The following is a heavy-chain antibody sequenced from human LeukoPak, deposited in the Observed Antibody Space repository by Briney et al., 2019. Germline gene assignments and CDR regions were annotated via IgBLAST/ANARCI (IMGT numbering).Heavy chain of an antibody. CDR1: GGTFSNHA. CDR3: AREMDAFDI. J-gene: IGHJ3*02. Sequence: SVKVSCKASGGTFSNHAISWVRQAPGQGLEWMGGSIPIFGTATYAQKFQGRVTITADDSTSTAYMELRSLRSDDTAVYYCAREMDAFDIWGQGTMVTVSS. CDR2: SIPIFGTA. V-gene: IGHV1-69*13.